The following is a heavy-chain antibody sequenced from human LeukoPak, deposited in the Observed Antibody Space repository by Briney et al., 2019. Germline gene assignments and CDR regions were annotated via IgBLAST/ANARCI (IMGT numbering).Heavy chain of an antibody. J-gene: IGHJ4*02. CDR1: GFTFSSYA. D-gene: IGHD4/OR15-4a*01. CDR2: ISGSGGST. CDR3: AKGSWMGVTSGHIDY. Sequence: GGSLRLSCAASGFTFSSYAMSWVRQAPGKGLEWVSAISGSGGSTYYADSMKGRFTISRDNSKNTLYLQMNSLRAEDTAVYYCAKGSWMGVTSGHIDYWGQGTLVTVSS. V-gene: IGHV3-23*01.